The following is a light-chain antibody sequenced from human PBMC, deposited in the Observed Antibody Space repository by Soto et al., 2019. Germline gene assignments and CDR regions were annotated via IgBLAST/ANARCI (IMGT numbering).Light chain of an antibody. J-gene: IGKJ1*01. V-gene: IGKV3-15*01. CDR1: QSVTSD. Sequence: EVVMTQSPATLSVSPGERVTLSCRASQSVTSDLAWYQQKPGQAPRLLIFGASTGATGVPARFSGSGSGTDFTLTISGLQSEDFAVYYCQQYNSWPRPFGQGTKVEIK. CDR2: GAS. CDR3: QQYNSWPRP.